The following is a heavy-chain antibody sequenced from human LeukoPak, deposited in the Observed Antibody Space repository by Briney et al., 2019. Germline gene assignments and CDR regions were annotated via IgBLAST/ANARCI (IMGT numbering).Heavy chain of an antibody. Sequence: GGSLRLSCTASGFTFSSYAMSRVRRAPGKVLEWVSAISGSGGSTYYAESVKGRFTISRDNSKNTLYLQMNSLRAEDTAVYYCAKSPPPMVRGVKNYFDYWGQGTLVTVSS. CDR2: ISGSGGST. D-gene: IGHD3-10*01. CDR3: AKSPPPMVRGVKNYFDY. V-gene: IGHV3-23*01. CDR1: GFTFSSYA. J-gene: IGHJ4*02.